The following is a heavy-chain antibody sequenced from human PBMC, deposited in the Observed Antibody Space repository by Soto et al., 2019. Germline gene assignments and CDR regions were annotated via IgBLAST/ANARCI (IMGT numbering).Heavy chain of an antibody. CDR2: IYPGDSDT. J-gene: IGHJ6*02. D-gene: IGHD6-6*01. CDR1: GYSFTSYW. CDR3: ARHFTSIAARPDYYYYGMDV. V-gene: IGHV5-51*01. Sequence: TGESLKISCKGSGYSFTSYWIRWVRQMPGKGLEWMGIIYPGDSDTRYSPSFQGQVTISADKSISTAYLQWSSLKASDTAMYYCARHFTSIAARPDYYYYGMDVWGQGTTVTVS.